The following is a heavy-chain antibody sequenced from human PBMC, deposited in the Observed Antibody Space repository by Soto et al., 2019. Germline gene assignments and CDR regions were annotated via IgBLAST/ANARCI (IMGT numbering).Heavy chain of an antibody. CDR3: APHLWFGELYY. D-gene: IGHD3-10*01. CDR2: IYYSGST. J-gene: IGHJ4*02. Sequence: SETLSLTCTVSGGSISSGGYHWSWIRQHPGKGLEWIGYIYYSGSTYYNPSLKSRVTISVDTSKNQFSLKLSSVTAADTAVYYCAPHLWFGELYYWGQGTLVTVSS. CDR1: GGSISSGGYH. V-gene: IGHV4-31*03.